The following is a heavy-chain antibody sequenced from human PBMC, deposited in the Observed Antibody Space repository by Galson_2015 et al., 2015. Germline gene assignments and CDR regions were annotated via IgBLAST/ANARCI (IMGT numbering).Heavy chain of an antibody. J-gene: IGHJ6*02. V-gene: IGHV1-18*01. CDR1: GYIFNSYG. CDR3: ARDDIVGDTRTGHYYYGMDV. D-gene: IGHD1-26*01. CDR2: ISAYNGNT. Sequence: SVKVSCKASGYIFNSYGISWVRQAPGQGLEWMGWISAYNGNTNYAQRLQSRVTMTTDTSTRTAYMELRSLRSDDKAVYYCARDDIVGDTRTGHYYYGMDVWGQGTTVTVSS.